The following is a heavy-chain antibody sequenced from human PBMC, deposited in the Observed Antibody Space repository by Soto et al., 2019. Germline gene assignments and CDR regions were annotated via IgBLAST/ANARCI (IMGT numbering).Heavy chain of an antibody. J-gene: IGHJ4*02. CDR1: GGSISSYY. CDR2: IYYSGST. V-gene: IGHV4-59*01. Sequence: PSETLSLTCTVSGGSISSYYWSWIRQPPGKGLEWIGYIYYSGSTNYNPSLKSRVTISVDTSKNQFSLKLSSVTAADTAVYYCARDPYSYGYYFDHWGQGTLVTVSS. CDR3: ARDPYSYGYYFDH. D-gene: IGHD5-18*01.